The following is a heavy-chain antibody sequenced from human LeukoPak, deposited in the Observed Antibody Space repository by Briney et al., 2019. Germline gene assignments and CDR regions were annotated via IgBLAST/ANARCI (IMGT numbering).Heavy chain of an antibody. CDR2: IVVGSGNT. CDR3: AHLDYGVYYYYGMDV. J-gene: IGHJ6*02. D-gene: IGHD4-17*01. Sequence: SVKVSCKASEYTFTDYYMHWVREAPGQGLEWIGWIVVGSGNTNYAQKFQERVTITRDMSTSTAYMELSSLRSEDTAVYYCAHLDYGVYYYYGMDVWGQGTTVTVSS. CDR1: EYTFTDYY. V-gene: IGHV1-58*02.